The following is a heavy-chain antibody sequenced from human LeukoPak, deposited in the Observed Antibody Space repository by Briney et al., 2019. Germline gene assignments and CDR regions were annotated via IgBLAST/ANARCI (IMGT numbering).Heavy chain of an antibody. Sequence: GGSLRLSCAASGFVFSSYWMSWVRQAPGRGLEWVANIKHDGSGKYYVDSVKDRFTISRDNAKNSMYLHMNSLRAEDTAVYYCARDCITMVRGVTLNWFDPWGQGTLVTVSS. D-gene: IGHD3-10*01. J-gene: IGHJ5*02. V-gene: IGHV3-7*05. CDR1: GFVFSSYW. CDR2: IKHDGSGK. CDR3: ARDCITMVRGVTLNWFDP.